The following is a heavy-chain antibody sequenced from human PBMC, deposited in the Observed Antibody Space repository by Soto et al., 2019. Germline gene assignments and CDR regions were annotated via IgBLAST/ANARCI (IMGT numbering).Heavy chain of an antibody. CDR2: FNPSGGST. V-gene: IGHV1-46*03. CDR3: ARSGGGYEPLDAFDI. Sequence: ASVKVSCKASGYTFTSYYMHWVRQAPGQGLEWMGIFNPSGGSTSYAQKFQGRVTMTRDTSTSTVYMELSSLRSEDTAVYYCARSGGGYEPLDAFDIWGQGTMVTVSS. D-gene: IGHD5-12*01. CDR1: GYTFTSYY. J-gene: IGHJ3*02.